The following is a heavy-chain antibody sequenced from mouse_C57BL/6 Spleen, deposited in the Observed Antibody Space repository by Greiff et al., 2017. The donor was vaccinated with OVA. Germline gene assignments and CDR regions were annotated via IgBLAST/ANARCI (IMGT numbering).Heavy chain of an antibody. CDR2: IYPGNSDT. V-gene: IGHV1-5*01. J-gene: IGHJ4*01. CDR3: TREAITTVVAPYAMDY. Sequence: EVQLQQSGTVLARPGASVKMSCKTSGYTFTSYWMHWVKQRPGQGLEWIGAIYPGNSDTSYNQKFKGKAKLTAVTSASTAYMELSSLTNEDSAVYYCTREAITTVVAPYAMDYWGQGTSVTVSS. D-gene: IGHD1-1*01. CDR1: GYTFTSYW.